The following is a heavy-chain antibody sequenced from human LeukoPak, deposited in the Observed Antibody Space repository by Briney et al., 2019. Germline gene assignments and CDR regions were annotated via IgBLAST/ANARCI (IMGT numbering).Heavy chain of an antibody. V-gene: IGHV6-1*01. Sequence: QTLSLTCAISLDSVSSNSAAWNWIRQSPSRGLEWLGRTYYRSKRYNDYAVYVKSRITINPDTSKNQFSLKLSSVTAADTAVYYCARRTPRITMARGVSGRGLFDYWGQGTLVTVSS. CDR2: TYYRSKRYN. J-gene: IGHJ4*02. D-gene: IGHD3-10*01. CDR1: LDSVSSNSAA. CDR3: ARRTPRITMARGVSGRGLFDY.